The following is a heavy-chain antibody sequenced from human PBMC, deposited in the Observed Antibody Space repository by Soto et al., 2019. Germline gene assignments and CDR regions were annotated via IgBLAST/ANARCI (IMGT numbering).Heavy chain of an antibody. J-gene: IGHJ3*02. V-gene: IGHV4-31*03. Sequence: QVQLQESGPGLVKPSQTLSLTCTVSGGSISSGGYYWSWIRQHPGKGLEWIGYIYYSGSTYYNPSLKRRFTISVDTSKNQFSLKLSSVTAADTAVYYCARIIPTLNNNYCDIWGQGTMVTVSS. D-gene: IGHD1-20*01. CDR2: IYYSGST. CDR1: GGSISSGGYY. CDR3: ARIIPTLNNNYCDI.